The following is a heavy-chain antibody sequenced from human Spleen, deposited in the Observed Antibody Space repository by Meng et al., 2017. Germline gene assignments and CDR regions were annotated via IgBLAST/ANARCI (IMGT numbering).Heavy chain of an antibody. CDR1: GGSFSDDY. J-gene: IGHJ2*01. Sequence: QVQLQQWGARPLTPSEPLSLNCAVYGGSFSDDYWTWIRQPPGKGLEWIGEINDHGSTNYNPSLKSRVTISVDTSKNQFSLKLSSVTAADTAVYYCAREEELLLSGYFDLWGRGTLVTVSS. CDR2: INDHGST. CDR3: AREEELLLSGYFDL. V-gene: IGHV4-34*01. D-gene: IGHD1-26*01.